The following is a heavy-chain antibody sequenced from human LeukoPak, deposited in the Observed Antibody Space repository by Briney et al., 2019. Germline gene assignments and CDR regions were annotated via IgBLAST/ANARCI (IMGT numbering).Heavy chain of an antibody. CDR2: INSDGSST. CDR1: GFTFSSYW. J-gene: IGHJ3*02. Sequence: PGGSLGLSCAASGFTFSSYWMHWVRQAPGKGLVWVSRINSDGSSTSYADSVKGRFTISRDNAKNTLYLQMNSLRAEDTAVYYCARDGADSSGWYLGAFDIWGQGTMVTVSS. CDR3: ARDGADSSGWYLGAFDI. D-gene: IGHD6-19*01. V-gene: IGHV3-74*01.